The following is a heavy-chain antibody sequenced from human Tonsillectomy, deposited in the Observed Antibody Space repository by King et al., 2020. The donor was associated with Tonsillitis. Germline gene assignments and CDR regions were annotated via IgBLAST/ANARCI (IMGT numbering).Heavy chain of an antibody. D-gene: IGHD3-22*01. CDR3: AKDMNYYDSSDRYFDL. J-gene: IGHJ2*01. CDR2: FYHSGTT. Sequence: QVQLQESGPGLVKPSETLSLTCAVSGCSISTGYYWGWIRQPPGKGLEWIGSFYHSGTTYYTPSLKSRDTISVDTSRNQFPLKLSSVTAADTAVYYCAKDMNYYDSSDRYFDLWGRGTLVTVSS. V-gene: IGHV4-38-2*01. CDR1: GCSISTGYY.